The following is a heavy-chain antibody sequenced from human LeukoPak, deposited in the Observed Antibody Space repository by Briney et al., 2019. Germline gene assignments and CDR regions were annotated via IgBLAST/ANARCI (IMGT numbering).Heavy chain of an antibody. CDR3: ARGLRYYDSSGYYPYYYYYMDV. Sequence: SETLSLTCTVSGGSISSYYWSWVRQPPGKGLEWIGYIYNSGSTNYNPSLKSRVTISVDTSKNQFSLKLSSVTAADTAVYYCARGLRYYDSSGYYPYYYYYMDVWGKGTTVTVSS. D-gene: IGHD3-22*01. J-gene: IGHJ6*03. CDR1: GGSISSYY. CDR2: IYNSGST. V-gene: IGHV4-59*12.